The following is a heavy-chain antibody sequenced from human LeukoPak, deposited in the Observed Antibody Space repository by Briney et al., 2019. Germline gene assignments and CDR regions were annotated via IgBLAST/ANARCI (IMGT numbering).Heavy chain of an antibody. V-gene: IGHV3-30*18. CDR1: GFTFSSYG. CDR2: ISYDGSNK. D-gene: IGHD3-22*01. CDR3: AKEGLTYYYDSSGYPDFDY. Sequence: GGSLRLSCAASGFTFSSYGMHWVRQAPGKGLEWVAVISYDGSNKYYADSVKGRFTISRDNSKNTLYLQMNSLRAEDTAVYYCAKEGLTYYYDSSGYPDFDYWGQGTLVTVSS. J-gene: IGHJ4*02.